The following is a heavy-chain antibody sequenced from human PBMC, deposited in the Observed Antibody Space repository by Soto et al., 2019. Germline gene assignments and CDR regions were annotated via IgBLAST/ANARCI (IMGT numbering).Heavy chain of an antibody. Sequence: QVQLVESGGGVVQPGRSLRLSCAASGLSFNDYGMYWVRQAPGKGLEWVAIIWYDGSNKYYADSVKGRFTISRDNSKNTLYLQMNSLRVEDTAVYYCARAIQLVRTFWLDPWGQGTLVTVSS. J-gene: IGHJ5*02. CDR2: IWYDGSNK. CDR1: GLSFNDYG. CDR3: ARAIQLVRTFWLDP. V-gene: IGHV3-33*01. D-gene: IGHD6-6*01.